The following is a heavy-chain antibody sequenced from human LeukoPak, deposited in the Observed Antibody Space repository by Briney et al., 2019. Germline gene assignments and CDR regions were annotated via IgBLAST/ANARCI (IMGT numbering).Heavy chain of an antibody. CDR3: ARGGPRRFDR. Sequence: GGSLRLSCAASEFTFNTYWMSWVRQAPGKGLEWVANIKSDGSEKYYEDSVKGRFTISRDNGKNSLYLQMDSLRVEDTAVYYCARGGPRRFDRWGQGTLVTVSS. J-gene: IGHJ4*02. CDR2: IKSDGSEK. V-gene: IGHV3-7*05. CDR1: EFTFNTYW.